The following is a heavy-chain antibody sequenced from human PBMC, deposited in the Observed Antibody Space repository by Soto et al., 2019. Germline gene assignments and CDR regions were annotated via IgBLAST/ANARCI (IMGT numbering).Heavy chain of an antibody. CDR3: ARAHCGGDCYSGVDY. V-gene: IGHV1-2*04. CDR2: INPNSGGT. J-gene: IGHJ4*02. D-gene: IGHD2-21*02. CDR1: GYTFTGYY. Sequence: QVQLVQSGAEVKKPGASVKVSCKASGYTFTGYYMHWVRQAPGQGLEWMGWINPNSGGTNYAQKFQGCVTMTRDTPISTAYMELSRLRSDDTAVYYCARAHCGGDCYSGVDYWGQGTLVTVSS.